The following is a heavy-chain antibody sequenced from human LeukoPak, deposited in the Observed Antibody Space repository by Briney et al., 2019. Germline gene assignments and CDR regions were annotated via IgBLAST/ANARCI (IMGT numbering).Heavy chain of an antibody. V-gene: IGHV5-51*01. CDR1: GYSFANYW. J-gene: IGHJ4*02. D-gene: IGHD3-22*01. CDR2: IYPGDSDT. Sequence: GESLKISCKVSGYSFANYWIGWVRQLPGKGLEWVGIIYPGDSDTRYSPSFQGQVTISADKSISTAYLQWSSLKASDTAMYYCARRTYYDSTGSDYWGQGTLVTVSS. CDR3: ARRTYYDSTGSDY.